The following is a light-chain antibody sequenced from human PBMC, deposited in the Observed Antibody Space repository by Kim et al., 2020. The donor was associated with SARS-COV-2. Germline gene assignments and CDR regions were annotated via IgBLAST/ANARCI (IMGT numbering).Light chain of an antibody. Sequence: PGATVTLTCGSRTGAVTSGHYPYWFQQKPGQASRTLIYDTSNKPSWTPARFSGSLLGGKAALTLSGAQPEDEADYFCLLSYSGPWVFGGGTQLTVL. V-gene: IGLV7-46*01. CDR1: TGAVTSGHY. J-gene: IGLJ3*02. CDR3: LLSYSGPWV. CDR2: DTS.